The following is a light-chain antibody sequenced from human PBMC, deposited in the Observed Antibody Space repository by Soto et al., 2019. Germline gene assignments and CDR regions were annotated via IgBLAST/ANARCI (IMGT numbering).Light chain of an antibody. CDR2: EGT. Sequence: QSALTQPASVSASPGQSITIPYTGTSSDVGSYNLVSWFQQHPGKVPKLLIYEGTKRPSGLSDRFSGSKSGTTVSLTISGLQAEDEAHYYCYSYAGENLYVFGTGTKVTVL. CDR1: SSDVGSYNL. V-gene: IGLV2-23*01. CDR3: YSYAGENLYV. J-gene: IGLJ1*01.